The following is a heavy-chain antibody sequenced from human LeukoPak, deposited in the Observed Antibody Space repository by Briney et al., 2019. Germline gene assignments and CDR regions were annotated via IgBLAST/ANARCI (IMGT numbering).Heavy chain of an antibody. CDR2: ISGSGGST. D-gene: IGHD1-26*01. CDR3: AKSRSQWELLLGSGAYFDY. CDR1: GFTFSSYA. Sequence: GGSLRLSCAASGFTFSSYAMSWVRQAPGKGLEWVSAISGSGGSTYYADSVKGRFTISRDNSKNTLYLQMNSLRAEDTAVYYCAKSRSQWELLLGSGAYFDYWGQGILVTVSS. V-gene: IGHV3-23*01. J-gene: IGHJ4*02.